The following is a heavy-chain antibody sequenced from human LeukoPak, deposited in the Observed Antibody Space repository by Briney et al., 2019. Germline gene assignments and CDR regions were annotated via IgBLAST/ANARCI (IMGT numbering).Heavy chain of an antibody. V-gene: IGHV3-49*03. Sequence: GGSLRLSCTASGFTFGDYAMSWFRQAPGKGMEWVGFIRSKPYGGTTEYAASVKGRFTILRDDSKTIAYLQMNRLKTEDTAGYYCTRGYAVLTGLSYFDYWGQGALVTVSS. CDR3: TRGYAVLTGLSYFDY. D-gene: IGHD3-9*01. CDR2: IRSKPYGGTT. J-gene: IGHJ4*02. CDR1: GFTFGDYA.